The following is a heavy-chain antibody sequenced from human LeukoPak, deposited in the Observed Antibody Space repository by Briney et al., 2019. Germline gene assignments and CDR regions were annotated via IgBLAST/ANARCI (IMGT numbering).Heavy chain of an antibody. Sequence: GGSLRLSCAASGFTFSSYAMSWVRQAPGKGLEWVSAISSSGSSTYYADSVKGRFTISRDNSKNTLYLQMSSLRAEDTAVYYCAKRGSNKYFDYWGQGTLVTASS. J-gene: IGHJ4*02. CDR2: ISSSGSST. D-gene: IGHD2-15*01. CDR1: GFTFSSYA. CDR3: AKRGSNKYFDY. V-gene: IGHV3-23*01.